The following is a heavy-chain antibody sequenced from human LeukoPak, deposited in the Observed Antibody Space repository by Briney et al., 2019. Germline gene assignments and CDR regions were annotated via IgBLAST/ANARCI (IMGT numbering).Heavy chain of an antibody. D-gene: IGHD3-3*01. V-gene: IGHV1-18*01. CDR2: ISAYNGNT. CDR3: ARDQGGYYDFWSGYSSFDY. J-gene: IGHJ4*02. CDR1: GYTFTSYG. Sequence: ASVKVSCKASGYTFTSYGISWVRQAPGQGLEWMGWISAYNGNTNYAQKLQGRVTMTTDTSTSTAYMELRSLRSDDTAVYYCARDQGGYYDFWSGYSSFDYWGQGTLVTVSS.